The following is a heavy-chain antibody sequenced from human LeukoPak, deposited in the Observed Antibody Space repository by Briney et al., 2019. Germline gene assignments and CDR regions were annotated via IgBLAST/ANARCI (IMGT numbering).Heavy chain of an antibody. CDR3: ARGWIREGNYYYYMDV. CDR1: GGSISSYY. J-gene: IGHJ6*03. V-gene: IGHV4-59*01. D-gene: IGHD5-18*01. Sequence: SETLSLTWTVSGGSISSYYWSWIRQPPGKGLEWIGYIYYSGSTNYNHSLKSRVTISVDTSKNQFYLKLSSVTAADTAVYYCARGWIREGNYYYYMDVWGKGTTVSVSS. CDR2: IYYSGST.